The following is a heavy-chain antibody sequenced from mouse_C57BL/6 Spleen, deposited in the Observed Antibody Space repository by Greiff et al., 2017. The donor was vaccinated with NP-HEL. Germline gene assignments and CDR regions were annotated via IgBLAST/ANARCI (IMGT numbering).Heavy chain of an antibody. J-gene: IGHJ2*01. CDR3: ARETLRPTFDY. V-gene: IGHV1-64*01. CDR2: IHPNSGST. Sequence: VQLQQPGAELVKPGASVKLSCKASGYTFTSYWMHWVKQRPGQGLEWIGMIHPNSGSTNYNEKFKSKATLTVDKSSSTAYMQLSSLTSEDSAVYYCARETLRPTFDYWGQGTTLTVSS. CDR1: GYTFTSYW. D-gene: IGHD1-2*01.